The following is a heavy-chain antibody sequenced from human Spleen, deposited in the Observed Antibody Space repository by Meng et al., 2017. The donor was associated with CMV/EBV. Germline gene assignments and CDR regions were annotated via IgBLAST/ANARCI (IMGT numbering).Heavy chain of an antibody. J-gene: IGHJ4*02. CDR3: ARVVEMATPYFDY. CDR1: GGSFSGYY. D-gene: IGHD5-24*01. V-gene: IGHV4-34*01. Sequence: QLQESGPRLVKPSETLSLTCAAYGGSFSGYYWSWIRQPPGKGLEWIGEINHSGSTNYNPSLKSRVTISVDTSKNQFSLKLRSVTAADTAVYYCARVVEMATPYFDYWGQGTLVTVSS. CDR2: INHSGST.